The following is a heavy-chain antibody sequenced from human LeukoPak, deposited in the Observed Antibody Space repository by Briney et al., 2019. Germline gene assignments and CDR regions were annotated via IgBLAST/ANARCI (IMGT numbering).Heavy chain of an antibody. V-gene: IGHV3-33*01. D-gene: IGHD4-17*01. Sequence: GESLKISCAASGFTFSSYGMHWVRQAPGKGLEWVAVIWYDGSNKYYAGSVKGRFTISRDNSKNTLYLQMNSLRAEDTAVYYCARDANGDYVNAFDIWGQGTMVTVSS. J-gene: IGHJ3*02. CDR3: ARDANGDYVNAFDI. CDR2: IWYDGSNK. CDR1: GFTFSSYG.